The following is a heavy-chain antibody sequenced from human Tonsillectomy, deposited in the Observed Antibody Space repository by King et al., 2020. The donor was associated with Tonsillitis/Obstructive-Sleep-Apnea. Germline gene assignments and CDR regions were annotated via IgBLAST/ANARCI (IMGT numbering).Heavy chain of an antibody. CDR1: GGSFSAYY. J-gene: IGHJ5*02. CDR2: INHSGST. V-gene: IGHV4-34*01. CDR3: ASHYIVNAVAYNYFDA. D-gene: IGHD5-12*01. Sequence: VQLQQWGAGLLKPSETLSLTCAVYGGSFSAYYWSWIRQPPGKGLEWIGEINHSGSTNYNPSLKSRVTISVDTSKNQFSLNLNSVTAADTAVYYCASHYIVNAVAYNYFDAWGQGTLVTVSS.